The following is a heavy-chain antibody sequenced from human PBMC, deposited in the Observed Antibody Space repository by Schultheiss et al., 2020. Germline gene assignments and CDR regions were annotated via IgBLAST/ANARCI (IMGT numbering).Heavy chain of an antibody. CDR3: ARSNYGSGSYYFGSVGNFDY. J-gene: IGHJ4*02. CDR1: GGSISSGSYY. Sequence: SQTLSLTCTVSGGSISSGSYYWSWIRQPAGKGLEWIGRIYTSGSTNYNPSLKSRVTISVDTSKNQFSLKLSSVTAADTAVYYCARSNYGSGSYYFGSVGNFDYWGQGTLVTVSS. V-gene: IGHV4-61*02. CDR2: IYTSGST. D-gene: IGHD3-10*01.